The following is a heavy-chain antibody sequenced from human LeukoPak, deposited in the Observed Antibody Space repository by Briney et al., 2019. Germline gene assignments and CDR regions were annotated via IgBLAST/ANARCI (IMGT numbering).Heavy chain of an antibody. D-gene: IGHD4-23*01. V-gene: IGHV4-39*01. Sequence: SETLSLTCTVSGGSIISDTYYWGWIRQPPGQGLEWIATMHYSGNTYYNPSLKSRVTISVDTSKNQFSLKLTSVTAADTAFYYCARHKEYGGNPTFDFWGQGTLVTVSS. CDR3: ARHKEYGGNPTFDF. J-gene: IGHJ4*02. CDR1: GGSIISDTYY. CDR2: MHYSGNT.